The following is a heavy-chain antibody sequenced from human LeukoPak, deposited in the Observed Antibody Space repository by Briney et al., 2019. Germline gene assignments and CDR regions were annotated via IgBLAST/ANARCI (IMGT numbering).Heavy chain of an antibody. V-gene: IGHV3-23*01. CDR3: TKARSASSSSCYNY. J-gene: IGHJ4*02. Sequence: SGGSLRLSCAASGFPFSNFFMTWVRPAPGKGLEWVSSISGSDTSTYYADSVKGRFTTSRDNSKNTLELQMDSLRAEDTAVYYCTKARSASSSSCYNYWGQGILVTVSS. CDR1: GFPFSNFF. CDR2: ISGSDTST. D-gene: IGHD2-2*02.